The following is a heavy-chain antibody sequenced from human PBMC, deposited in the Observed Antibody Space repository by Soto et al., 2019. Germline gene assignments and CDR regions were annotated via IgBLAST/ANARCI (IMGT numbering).Heavy chain of an antibody. Sequence: GGSLRLSCAASGFSLRDYGMHWVRQAPGKGLEYVAAVSDDGSEQYYADSVRGRFTISRDNSKNTVYLQLDSLTTGDTAVYYCARDPTGGYFHYDYWGQGALVTVSS. V-gene: IGHV3-30*17. CDR2: VSDDGSEQ. J-gene: IGHJ4*02. D-gene: IGHD1-26*01. CDR1: GFSLRDYG. CDR3: ARDPTGGYFHYDY.